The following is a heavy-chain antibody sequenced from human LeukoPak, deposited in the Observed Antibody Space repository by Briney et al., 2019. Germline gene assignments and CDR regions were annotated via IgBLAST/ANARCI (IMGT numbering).Heavy chain of an antibody. CDR1: GGSISSGSSY. D-gene: IGHD6-13*01. Sequence: PSETLSLTCTVSGGSISSGSSYWSWIRQPAGKGLEWIGRIYTSGSTNYNPSLKSRVTISVDTSKNQFSLKLSSVTAADTAVYYCARDVPGYSSSWYSGTVRWFDPWGQGTLVTVSS. V-gene: IGHV4-61*02. CDR2: IYTSGST. CDR3: ARDVPGYSSSWYSGTVRWFDP. J-gene: IGHJ5*02.